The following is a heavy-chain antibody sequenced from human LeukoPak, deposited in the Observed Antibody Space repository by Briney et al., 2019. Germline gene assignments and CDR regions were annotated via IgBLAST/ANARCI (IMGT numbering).Heavy chain of an antibody. D-gene: IGHD7-27*01. CDR1: GYTFTGYY. V-gene: IGHV1-2*06. CDR3: SRRDVTGDIHFDY. Sequence: ASVKVSCKASGYTFTGYYMHWVRQAPGQGLEWMGRINPNSGGTNYAQKFQGRVTMTRDTSISTAYMELSRLRSDDTAVYYCSRRDVTGDIHFDYWGQGSLVTVSS. J-gene: IGHJ4*02. CDR2: INPNSGGT.